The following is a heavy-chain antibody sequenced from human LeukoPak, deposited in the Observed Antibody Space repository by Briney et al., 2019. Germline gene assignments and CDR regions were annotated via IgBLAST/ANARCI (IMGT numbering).Heavy chain of an antibody. D-gene: IGHD1-26*01. V-gene: IGHV4-4*07. CDR1: GGSISGYY. Sequence: SETLSLTCTVSGGSISGYYRSWIRQPAGKGLEWIGRIYTSGTTHDNPSLKSRVTMSVDTSKNQVSLKVSSVTAADTAVYYCARQDSKVGAYTGPYYFDYWGQGTLVTVSS. CDR3: ARQDSKVGAYTGPYYFDY. J-gene: IGHJ4*02. CDR2: IYTSGTT.